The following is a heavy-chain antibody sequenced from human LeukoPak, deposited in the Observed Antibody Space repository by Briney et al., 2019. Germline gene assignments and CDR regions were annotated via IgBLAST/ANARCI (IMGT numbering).Heavy chain of an antibody. V-gene: IGHV4-59*08. D-gene: IGHD3-9*01. J-gene: IGHJ3*02. CDR2: IYYSGST. CDR1: GGSISSYY. CDR3: ASSGDILTGYSYDAFDI. Sequence: NPSETLSLTCTVSGGSISSYYWSWIRQPPGKGLEWIGYIYYSGSTNYNPSLKSRVTISVDTSKNQFSLKLSSVTAADTAVYYCASSGDILTGYSYDAFDIWGQGTMVTVSS.